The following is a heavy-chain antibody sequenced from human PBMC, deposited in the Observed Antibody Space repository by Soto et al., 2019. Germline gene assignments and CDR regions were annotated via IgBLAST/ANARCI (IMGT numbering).Heavy chain of an antibody. CDR1: GFTFSSYA. D-gene: IGHD2-15*01. Sequence: EVQLLESGGGLVQPGGSLRLSCAASGFTFSSYAMSWVRQAPGKRLEWVSAISGSGGSTYYADSVKGRFTISRDNSKNTLYLQMNSLRAEDTAVYYCAKGPPLVAATTVPFDYWGQGTLVTVSS. CDR2: ISGSGGST. J-gene: IGHJ4*02. CDR3: AKGPPLVAATTVPFDY. V-gene: IGHV3-23*01.